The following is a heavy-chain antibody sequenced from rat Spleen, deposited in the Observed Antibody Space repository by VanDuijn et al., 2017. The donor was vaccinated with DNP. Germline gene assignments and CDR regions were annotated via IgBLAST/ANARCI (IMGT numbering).Heavy chain of an antibody. CDR2: ISTSGGVS. J-gene: IGHJ2*01. D-gene: IGHD1-5*01. Sequence: EVQVVESGGGLVQPGRSMTVSCAASGFTFSNSDMAWVRQAPTKGLEWVASISTSGGVSYYRDSVKGRFTISRDHAKSTLYLKMDSLRSEDTATYYCARWYNYFDYWGQGVMVTVSS. V-gene: IGHV5-25*01. CDR1: GFTFSNSD. CDR3: ARWYNYFDY.